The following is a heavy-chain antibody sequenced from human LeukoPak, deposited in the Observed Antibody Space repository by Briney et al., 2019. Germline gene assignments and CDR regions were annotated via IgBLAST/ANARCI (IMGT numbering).Heavy chain of an antibody. V-gene: IGHV3-30*18. CDR1: GFTFSSYG. Sequence: PGGSLRLSCAASGFTFSSYGMHGVRQAPGKGLEWVAVISYDGNNKYYADSVKGRFTISRDNSKNTLYLQMDKLRAEDTAVYYCAKYQRQWLPKGGFDYWGQGTLVTVSS. CDR2: ISYDGNNK. CDR3: AKYQRQWLPKGGFDY. D-gene: IGHD6-19*01. J-gene: IGHJ4*02.